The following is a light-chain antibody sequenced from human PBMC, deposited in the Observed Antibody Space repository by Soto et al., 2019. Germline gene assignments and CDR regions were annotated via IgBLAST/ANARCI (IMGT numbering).Light chain of an antibody. CDR2: GAS. V-gene: IGKV3-15*01. CDR3: QQYFEWPPMT. CDR1: ETVATN. Sequence: EVVMTQSPATLSVSPGERATLSCRASETVATNLAWYQQKPGQAPRLLISGASTRAAGISDRFRGSGSWTEFTLTISSLRSEDSAIYYCQQYFEWPPMTFGQGTKVEI. J-gene: IGKJ1*01.